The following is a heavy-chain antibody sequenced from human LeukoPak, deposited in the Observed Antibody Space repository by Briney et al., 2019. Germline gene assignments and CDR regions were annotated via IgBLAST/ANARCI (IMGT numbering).Heavy chain of an antibody. Sequence: SETLSLTCTVSGGSISSGGYYWSWIRQHPGKGLEWIGYIYYSGSTYYNPSLKSRVTISVDTSKNQFSLKLSSVTAADTAVYYCARAYYDSSGYYYFWFDPWGQGTLVTVSS. CDR3: ARAYYDSSGYYYFWFDP. J-gene: IGHJ5*02. CDR2: IYYSGST. D-gene: IGHD3-22*01. CDR1: GGSISSGGYY. V-gene: IGHV4-31*03.